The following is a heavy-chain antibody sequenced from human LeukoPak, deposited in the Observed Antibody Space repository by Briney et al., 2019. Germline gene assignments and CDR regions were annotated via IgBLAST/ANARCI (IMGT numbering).Heavy chain of an antibody. CDR2: IIPILGIA. Sequence: GASVKVSCKASGGTFSSYAISWVRQAPGQGLEWMGRIIPILGIANYAQKFQGRVTITADKSTSTAYMELSSLRSEDTAVYYCARDQYPKNFWIQLWFGGQLDYWGQGTLVTVSS. D-gene: IGHD5-18*01. V-gene: IGHV1-69*04. CDR3: ARDQYPKNFWIQLWFGGQLDY. J-gene: IGHJ4*02. CDR1: GGTFSSYA.